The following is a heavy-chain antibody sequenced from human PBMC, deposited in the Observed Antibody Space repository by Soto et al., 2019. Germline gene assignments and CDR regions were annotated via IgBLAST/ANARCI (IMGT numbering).Heavy chain of an antibody. CDR3: ATLGHYDFWSGFRKGNWFDP. V-gene: IGHV4-59*12. J-gene: IGHJ5*02. D-gene: IGHD3-3*01. Sequence: SETLSLTCTVSGGSISSYYWSWIRQPPGKGLEWIGYIYYSGSTNYNPSLKSRVTISVDTSKNQFSLRLSSVTAAYTAVYYCATLGHYDFWSGFRKGNWFDPWGQGTLVTSPQ. CDR1: GGSISSYY. CDR2: IYYSGST.